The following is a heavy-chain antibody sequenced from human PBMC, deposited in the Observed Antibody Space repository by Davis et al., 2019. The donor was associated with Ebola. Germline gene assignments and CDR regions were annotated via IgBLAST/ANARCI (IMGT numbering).Heavy chain of an antibody. CDR2: ISGSGGST. CDR1: GFTFSSYA. CDR3: AKVSMCGGDCHYFDY. Sequence: PGGSLRLSCAASGFTFSSYAMSWVRQAPGKGLEWVSAISGSGGSTYYADSVKGRFTISRDNSKNTLYLQMNSLRAEDTAVYYCAKVSMCGGDCHYFDYWGQGTLVTVSS. J-gene: IGHJ4*02. D-gene: IGHD2-21*01. V-gene: IGHV3-23*01.